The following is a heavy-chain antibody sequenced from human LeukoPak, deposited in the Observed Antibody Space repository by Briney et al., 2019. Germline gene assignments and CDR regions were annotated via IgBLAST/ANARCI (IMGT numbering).Heavy chain of an antibody. Sequence: PGGSLRLSCATSGFIFSGYYMSWIRQAQGKGLEWVSYISGSGNDISYADSVKGRFTISRDNAKGSLYLQMNSLRAADTAVYYCGTHAGRTGSDDWGQGTLVTVSS. J-gene: IGHJ4*02. D-gene: IGHD3/OR15-3a*01. V-gene: IGHV3-11*01. CDR2: ISGSGNDI. CDR1: GFIFSGYY. CDR3: GTHAGRTGSDD.